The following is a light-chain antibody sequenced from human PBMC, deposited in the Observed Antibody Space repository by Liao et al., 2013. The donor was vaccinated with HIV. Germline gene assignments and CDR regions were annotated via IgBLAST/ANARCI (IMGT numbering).Light chain of an antibody. CDR1: KLGNKY. Sequence: SYELTQPPSVSVSPGQTASITCSGDKLGNKYASWYQQKPGQSPVLVIYEDTKRPSGIPERFSGSNSGNTATLTISRVEAGDEADYYCQVWDSSSDHPDVFGTGTKVTVL. CDR3: QVWDSSSDHPDV. J-gene: IGLJ1*01. CDR2: EDT. V-gene: IGLV3-1*01.